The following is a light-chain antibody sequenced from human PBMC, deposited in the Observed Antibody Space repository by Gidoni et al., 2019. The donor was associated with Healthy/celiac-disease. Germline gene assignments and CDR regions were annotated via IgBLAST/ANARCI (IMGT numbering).Light chain of an antibody. Sequence: DMQMTQYPSSLSASVGDRVTITCKASQDISNYLNWYQQKPGKAPKLLIYDASNLETGVPSRFNGSGSGTDFTYTISSLHPEDIATYYCQHYDNLPPLTFGGGTKVEIK. CDR3: QHYDNLPPLT. J-gene: IGKJ4*01. V-gene: IGKV1-33*01. CDR2: DAS. CDR1: QDISNY.